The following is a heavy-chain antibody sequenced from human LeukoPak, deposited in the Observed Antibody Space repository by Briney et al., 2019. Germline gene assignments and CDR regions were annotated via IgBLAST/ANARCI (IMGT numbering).Heavy chain of an antibody. Sequence: PSETLSLTCAVYGGSFSGYYWSGIRQPPGKGLEWIGEINHSGSNNYNPSLKSRVTISVDTSKNQFSLKLSSVTAADTAVYYCARRIFGSSGYYRNFDYWGQEPWSPSPQ. CDR1: GGSFSGYY. CDR3: ARRIFGSSGYYRNFDY. D-gene: IGHD3-22*01. V-gene: IGHV4-34*01. J-gene: IGHJ4*01. CDR2: INHSGSN.